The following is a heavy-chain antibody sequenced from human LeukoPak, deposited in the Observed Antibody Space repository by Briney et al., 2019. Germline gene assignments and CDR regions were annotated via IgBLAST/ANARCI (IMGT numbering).Heavy chain of an antibody. CDR3: AKLARYSSSWYCGY. V-gene: IGHV3-23*01. CDR1: GFIFSSYA. CDR2: ISGSGGST. Sequence: GGTLRLSCAASGFIFSSYAMSWVRQAPGKGLEWVSAISGSGGSTYYADSVKGRFTISRDNSKNTLYLQMNSLRAEDTAVYYCAKLARYSSSWYCGYWGQGTLVTVSS. D-gene: IGHD6-13*01. J-gene: IGHJ4*02.